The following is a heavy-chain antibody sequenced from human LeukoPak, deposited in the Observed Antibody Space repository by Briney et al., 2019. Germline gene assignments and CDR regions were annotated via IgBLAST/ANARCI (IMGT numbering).Heavy chain of an antibody. J-gene: IGHJ5*02. CDR1: GFTFSSYG. CDR3: ARGLSGYCSGGSCYGGRGRVNWFDA. V-gene: IGHV3-33*01. CDR2: IWYDGSNK. D-gene: IGHD2-15*01. Sequence: GRSLRLSCAASGFTFSSYGMHWVRQAPGKGLEGVAVIWYDGSNKYYADSVKGRFTNSRDNSKTTLYLQMNSLRAEDTAVYYCARGLSGYCSGGSCYGGRGRVNWFDAWGQGTLVTVSS.